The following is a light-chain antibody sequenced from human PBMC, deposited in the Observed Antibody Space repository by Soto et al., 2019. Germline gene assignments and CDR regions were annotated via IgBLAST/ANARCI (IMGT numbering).Light chain of an antibody. CDR2: DAS. J-gene: IGKJ2*01. Sequence: DIQMTQSPSTLSASVGDRVTITCRASQSISTWLAWYQQKAGKAPKLLIYDASSLESGVPSRFSGSGSGTEFTLTISSLQPDDFATYYFQQYNSYSNTFGQGTKLEIK. V-gene: IGKV1-5*01. CDR3: QQYNSYSNT. CDR1: QSISTW.